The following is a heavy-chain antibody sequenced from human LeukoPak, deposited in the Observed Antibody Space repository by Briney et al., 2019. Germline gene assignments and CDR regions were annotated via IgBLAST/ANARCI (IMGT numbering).Heavy chain of an antibody. CDR2: IYTSGST. Sequence: PSETLSLTCTVSGCTISSYYWSWIRQPAGKGLEWIGRIYTSGSTNYNPSLKSRVTMSVDTSKNHFSLTLSSVTAADTAVYYCARAGRYSSSWALDYWGQGTLVTASS. J-gene: IGHJ4*02. CDR1: GCTISSYY. D-gene: IGHD6-13*01. CDR3: ARAGRYSSSWALDY. V-gene: IGHV4-4*07.